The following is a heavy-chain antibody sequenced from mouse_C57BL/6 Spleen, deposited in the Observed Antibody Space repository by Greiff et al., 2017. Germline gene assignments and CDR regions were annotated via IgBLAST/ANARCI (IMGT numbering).Heavy chain of an antibody. CDR1: GYTFTSYW. CDR3: AIYGYDADY. D-gene: IGHD2-2*01. J-gene: IGHJ2*01. V-gene: IGHV1-74*01. CDR2: IHPSDSDT. Sequence: QVQLQQPGAELVKPGASVKVSCKASGYTFTSYWMHWVKQRPGQGLEWIGRIHPSDSDTNYNQKFKGKATLTVDKSSSPAYMPLSGLTSEDSAVYYCAIYGYDADYGGQGTTRTVSS.